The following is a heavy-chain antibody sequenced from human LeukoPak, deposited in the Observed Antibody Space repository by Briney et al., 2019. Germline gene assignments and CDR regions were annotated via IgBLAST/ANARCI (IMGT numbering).Heavy chain of an antibody. CDR1: GFTFSSYA. Sequence: PGGSLRLSCAASGFTFSSYAMSWVRQAPGKGLEWVSAISGSGGSTYYADSVKGRFTISRDNSKNTLYLQMNSLRAEDTAVYYCTSLWFGELSVDYWGQGTLVTVSS. D-gene: IGHD3-10*01. CDR2: ISGSGGST. CDR3: TSLWFGELSVDY. J-gene: IGHJ4*02. V-gene: IGHV3-23*01.